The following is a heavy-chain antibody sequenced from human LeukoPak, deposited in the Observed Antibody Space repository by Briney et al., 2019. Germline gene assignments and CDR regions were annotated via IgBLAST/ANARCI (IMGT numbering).Heavy chain of an antibody. CDR2: MNPNSGNT. CDR3: AKSKGGSSSPFDY. D-gene: IGHD1-26*01. J-gene: IGHJ4*02. Sequence: ASVKVSCKASGYTFTSYGISWVRQAPGQGLEWMGWMNPNSGNTGYAQKFQGRVTMTRDTSTSTVYMELSSLRAEDMALYYCAKSKGGSSSPFDYWGQGTLVTVSS. CDR1: GYTFTSYG. V-gene: IGHV1-8*02.